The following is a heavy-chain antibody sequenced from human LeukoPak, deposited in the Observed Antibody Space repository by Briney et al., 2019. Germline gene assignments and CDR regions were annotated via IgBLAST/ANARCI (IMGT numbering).Heavy chain of an antibody. D-gene: IGHD3-22*01. CDR1: GYTFTSYD. Sequence: GASVKVSCKASGYTFTSYDINWVRRATGQGLEWMGWMNPHSGNTGYAQKFQGRVTMTRNTSISTAYMELSSLRSEDTAVYYCAQDSSGYYSDWYFDLWGRGTLVTVSS. CDR3: AQDSSGYYSDWYFDL. CDR2: MNPHSGNT. V-gene: IGHV1-8*02. J-gene: IGHJ2*01.